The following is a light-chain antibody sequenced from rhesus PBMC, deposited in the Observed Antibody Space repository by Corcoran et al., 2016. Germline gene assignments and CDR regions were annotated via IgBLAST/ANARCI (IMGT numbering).Light chain of an antibody. CDR1: QSLLSSSTTKTY. CDR3: QQYYSSPYS. Sequence: DIVMTQSPDSLAVSLGERVPINCKSSQSLLSSSTTKTYLAWYQQRPGQAPNLLLYWASTRESGVPNRVSGSGSGTDFTLTISGLQAEDVAVYYCQQYYSSPYSFGQGTKVEIK. J-gene: IGKJ2*01. V-gene: IGKV4-1*01. CDR2: WAS.